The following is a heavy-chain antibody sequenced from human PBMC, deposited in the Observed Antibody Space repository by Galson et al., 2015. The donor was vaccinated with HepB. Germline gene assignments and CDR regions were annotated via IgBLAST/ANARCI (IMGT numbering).Heavy chain of an antibody. CDR2: VSGSGGST. Sequence: SLRLSCAASGFTFSSYAMSWVRQAPGKGLEWVSTVSGSGGSTYYADSVKGRFTISRDNSKNTLYLQMNSLRAEDTAVYYCAKELGYSSGGAYYYGMDVWGQGTTVTVSS. CDR1: GFTFSSYA. CDR3: AKELGYSSGGAYYYGMDV. D-gene: IGHD6-19*01. J-gene: IGHJ6*02. V-gene: IGHV3-23*01.